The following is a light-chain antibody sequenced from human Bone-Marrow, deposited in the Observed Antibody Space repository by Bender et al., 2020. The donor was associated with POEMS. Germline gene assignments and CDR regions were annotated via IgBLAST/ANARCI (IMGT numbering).Light chain of an antibody. Sequence: QSALTQPPSASGSPGQSVTISCTGTSSDVGGYNHVSWYQQHPGKAPKLLIYEDTKRPSDVSSRFSGSKSGNTASLAITGLQAEDEGDYYCQSYDNSLGGWVFGGGTKLTVL. CDR2: EDT. CDR1: SSDVGGYNH. J-gene: IGLJ3*02. CDR3: QSYDNSLGGWV. V-gene: IGLV2-8*01.